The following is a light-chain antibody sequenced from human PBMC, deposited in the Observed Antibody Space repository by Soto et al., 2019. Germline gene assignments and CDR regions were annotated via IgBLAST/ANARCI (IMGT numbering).Light chain of an antibody. Sequence: QSVLTQPPSASGTPGQRVTISCSGSSSNIGSNTVNWYQQLPGTAPKLLIYSNNQRPSGVPDRFSGSKSGTSASLAIIGLQSDDEADYYCAAWDDSLNGRVFGGGTKLTVL. CDR1: SSNIGSNT. V-gene: IGLV1-44*01. J-gene: IGLJ3*02. CDR3: AAWDDSLNGRV. CDR2: SNN.